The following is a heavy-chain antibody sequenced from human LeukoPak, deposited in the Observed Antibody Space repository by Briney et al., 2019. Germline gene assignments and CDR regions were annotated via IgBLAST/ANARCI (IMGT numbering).Heavy chain of an antibody. CDR3: AGITMVRGVIFDY. Sequence: PGGSLRLSCAASGFTFSSYSMNWVRQAPGKGVEWVSSISSSSSYIYYADSVKGRFTISRDNAKNSLYLQMNSLRAEDTAVYYCAGITMVRGVIFDYWGQGTLVTVSS. J-gene: IGHJ4*02. CDR2: ISSSSSYI. CDR1: GFTFSSYS. V-gene: IGHV3-21*01. D-gene: IGHD3-10*01.